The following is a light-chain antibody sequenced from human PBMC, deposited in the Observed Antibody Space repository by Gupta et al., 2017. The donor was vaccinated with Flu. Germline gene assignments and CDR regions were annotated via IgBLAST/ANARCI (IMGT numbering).Light chain of an antibody. Sequence: DIVMTQSPDSLAVSLGERATIDCKSSQNILYISNNKNYLAWYQQKPGQPPKLLIYWASTRESGVPDRFRGSGSGRDFTLTISNLQAEDVAVYYCQQDFGIPYSFGQGTKLEIK. V-gene: IGKV4-1*01. CDR2: WAS. CDR3: QQDFGIPYS. CDR1: QNILYISNNKNY. J-gene: IGKJ2*03.